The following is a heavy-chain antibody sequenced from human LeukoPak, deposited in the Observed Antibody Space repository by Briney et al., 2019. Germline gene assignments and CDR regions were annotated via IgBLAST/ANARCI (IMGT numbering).Heavy chain of an antibody. CDR3: ARATRGGSGSYYYFDY. CDR2: IYHSGTI. CDR1: GGSISTSDW. V-gene: IGHV4-4*02. Sequence: SETLSLTCAVSGGSISTSDWWTWVRQPPGKGLEWIGEIYHSGTINYRPSLKSRVTISVDKSKNQFSLKLSSVTAADTAVYYCARATRGGSGSYYYFDYWGQGTLVTVSS. D-gene: IGHD1-26*01. J-gene: IGHJ4*02.